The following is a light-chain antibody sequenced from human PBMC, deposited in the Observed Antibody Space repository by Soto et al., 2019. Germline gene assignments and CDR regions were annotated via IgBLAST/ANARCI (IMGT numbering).Light chain of an antibody. CDR3: QQYNTWLWT. CDR2: GAS. V-gene: IGKV3-15*01. CDR1: QSVNAN. Sequence: EVVMTQSPATLSVSPGERATLSCRASQSVNANLAWYQQKPGQAPRLLIHGASNRATGIPARFSGSGFGTEFILIFSSLQSEDFALYYCQQYNTWLWTFGQGTKVEI. J-gene: IGKJ1*01.